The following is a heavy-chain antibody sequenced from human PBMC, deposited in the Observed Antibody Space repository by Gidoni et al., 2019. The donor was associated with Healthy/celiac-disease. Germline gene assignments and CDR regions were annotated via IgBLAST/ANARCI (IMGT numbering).Heavy chain of an antibody. CDR3: ARVGPALNWFDP. Sequence: VQLVESGGGWVKPGGSLRLSCAASALTLSDYYMSWIRQAPGKGLGWVSYISNSSSYTNYAVSVKGRFTISKDDAKTSLYLQMNSLRAEDTAVYSCARVGPALNWFDPWGQGTLVTVSS. CDR1: ALTLSDYY. V-gene: IGHV3-11*06. CDR2: ISNSSSYT. J-gene: IGHJ5*02.